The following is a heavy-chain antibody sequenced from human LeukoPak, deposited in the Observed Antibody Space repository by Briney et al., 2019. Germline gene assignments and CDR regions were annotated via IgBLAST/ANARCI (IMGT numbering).Heavy chain of an antibody. V-gene: IGHV4-34*01. Sequence: SETLSLTCAVYGGSFSGYYWSWIRQPPGKGLEWIGEINHSGSTNYNPSLKSRVTMSVDTSKNQFSLKLSSVTAADTAVYYCARGPITIPYFQHWGQGTLVTVSS. D-gene: IGHD3-3*01. CDR2: INHSGST. J-gene: IGHJ1*01. CDR1: GGSFSGYY. CDR3: ARGPITIPYFQH.